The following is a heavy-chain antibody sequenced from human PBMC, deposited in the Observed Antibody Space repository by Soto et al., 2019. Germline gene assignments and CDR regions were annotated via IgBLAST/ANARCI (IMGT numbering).Heavy chain of an antibody. Sequence: PSETLSLTCAVYGGSFSGYYWSWIRQPPGKGLEWIGEINHSGSTNYNPSLKSRVTISVDTSKNQFSLKLSSVTAADTAVYYCARRMNRYYYYGMDVWGQRTTVTVSS. D-gene: IGHD3-10*02. CDR3: ARRMNRYYYYGMDV. CDR1: GGSFSGYY. V-gene: IGHV4-34*01. J-gene: IGHJ6*02. CDR2: INHSGST.